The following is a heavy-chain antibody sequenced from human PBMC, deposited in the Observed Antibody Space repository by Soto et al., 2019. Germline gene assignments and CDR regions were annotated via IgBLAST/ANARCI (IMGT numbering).Heavy chain of an antibody. CDR1: GYTFTSYY. CDR2: INPSDGST. Sequence: QVQLVQSGAEVKKPGASVKVSCKASGYTFTSYYMHWVRQAPGQGLEWMGIINPSDGSTRYAQKFQGRVTMTRDTSTSTVYMELSSLRSEDTAVYYCARGLIYDSSGYYFDYWGQGTLVTVSS. V-gene: IGHV1-46*01. J-gene: IGHJ4*02. CDR3: ARGLIYDSSGYYFDY. D-gene: IGHD3-22*01.